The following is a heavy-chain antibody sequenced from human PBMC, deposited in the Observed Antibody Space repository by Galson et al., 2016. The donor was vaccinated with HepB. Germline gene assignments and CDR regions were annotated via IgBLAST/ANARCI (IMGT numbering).Heavy chain of an antibody. CDR3: ARDRGKSGYDETFDY. CDR2: ISDSGSTI. V-gene: IGHV3-11*01. Sequence: SLRLSCAASGFTFSDYYMKWIRQAPGKGLEWVSYISDSGSTINYADSVKGRFTISRDNAKSSLYLQMNSLRAEDTAVYYCARDRGKSGYDETFDYWGQGTLVTVSS. CDR1: GFTFSDYY. D-gene: IGHD5-12*01. J-gene: IGHJ4*02.